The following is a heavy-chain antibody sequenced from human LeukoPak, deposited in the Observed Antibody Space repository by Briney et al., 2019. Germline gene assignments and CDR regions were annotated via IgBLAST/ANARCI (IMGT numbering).Heavy chain of an antibody. CDR1: GGSISSSSYY. D-gene: IGHD3-10*01. Sequence: SETLSLTCTVSGGSISSSSYYWGWIRQPPGKGLEWIGSIYYSGSTYYNPSLKSRVTISVDTSKNQFSLKLSSVTAADTAVYYCARQPGSTYYYGSGSRLTPFDYWGQGTLVTVSS. J-gene: IGHJ4*02. CDR2: IYYSGST. CDR3: ARQPGSTYYYGSGSRLTPFDY. V-gene: IGHV4-39*01.